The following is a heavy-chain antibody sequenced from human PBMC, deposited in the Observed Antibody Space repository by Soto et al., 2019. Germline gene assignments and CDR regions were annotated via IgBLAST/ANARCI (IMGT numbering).Heavy chain of an antibody. CDR2: IYHSGST. J-gene: IGHJ4*02. CDR1: GYSISSGYY. V-gene: IGHV4-38-2*01. CDR3: ASVRYCSGGSCYPQFDY. Sequence: SETLSLTCAVSGYSISSGYYWGWIRQPPGKGLEWIGSIYHSGSTYYNPSLKSRVTISVDTSKNQFSLKLSSVTAADTAVCYCASVRYCSGGSCYPQFDYCGQGPLVTVSS. D-gene: IGHD2-15*01.